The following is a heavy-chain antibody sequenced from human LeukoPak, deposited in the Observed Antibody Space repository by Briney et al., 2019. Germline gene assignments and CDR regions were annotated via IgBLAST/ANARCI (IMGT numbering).Heavy chain of an antibody. CDR1: GFTFSSYS. V-gene: IGHV3-21*04. D-gene: IGHD2-2*01. J-gene: IGHJ3*02. Sequence: GGSLRLSCAASGFTFSSYSMNWVRQAPGKGLEWVSSISSSSSYIYYADSVKGRFTISRDNSKNTLYLQMNSLRAEDTAVYYCAKEGRRKGYCSSTSCYADAFDIWGQGTMVTVSS. CDR2: ISSSSSYI. CDR3: AKEGRRKGYCSSTSCYADAFDI.